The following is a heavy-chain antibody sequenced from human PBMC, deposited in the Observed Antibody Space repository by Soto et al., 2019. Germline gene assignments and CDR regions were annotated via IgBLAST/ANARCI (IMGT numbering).Heavy chain of an antibody. D-gene: IGHD2-2*01. J-gene: IGHJ5*02. CDR2: IYPGDSDT. CDR1: GYSFTSYW. Sequence: ESLKISCKCSGYSFTSYWIGWVRQMPGKGLEWMGIIYPGDSDTRYSPSFQGQVTISADKSISTAYLQWSSLRAEDTAVYYCARARSTTWSGTTRGWFDPWGRGTLVTVSS. V-gene: IGHV5-51*01. CDR3: ARARSTTWSGTTRGWFDP.